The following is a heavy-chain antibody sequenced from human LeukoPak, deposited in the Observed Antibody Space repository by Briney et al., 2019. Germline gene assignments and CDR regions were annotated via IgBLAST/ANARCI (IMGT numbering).Heavy chain of an antibody. V-gene: IGHV4-59*01. CDR2: IYYSVST. D-gene: IGHD3-3*01. CDR3: ARNLDRRSGYYPEY. CDR1: GDSLSRYY. J-gene: IGHJ4*02. Sequence: SETLSLTCTVSGDSLSRYYWSWIRQRPGKGLEWIGYIYYSVSTNYNPSLTSRVTIAVDTSKNQFSLTLSSVTAADTAVYYCARNLDRRSGYYPEYWGQGTLVTVSS.